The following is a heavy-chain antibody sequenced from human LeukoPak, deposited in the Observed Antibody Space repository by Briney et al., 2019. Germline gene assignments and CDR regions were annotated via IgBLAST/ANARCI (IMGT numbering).Heavy chain of an antibody. CDR1: GFTFSSYA. D-gene: IGHD6-13*01. V-gene: IGHV3-64D*06. CDR2: INTSGDKT. J-gene: IGHJ4*02. Sequence: PGGSLRLSCSGSGFTFSSYAIHWVRQAPGKGPEYVSVINTSGDKTYYADSVKGRLTISRDNSKNTVSLQMSSLRAEDTAMYYCVKDLYKGDTSTWYYFDYWGQGTLVTVSS. CDR3: VKDLYKGDTSTWYYFDY.